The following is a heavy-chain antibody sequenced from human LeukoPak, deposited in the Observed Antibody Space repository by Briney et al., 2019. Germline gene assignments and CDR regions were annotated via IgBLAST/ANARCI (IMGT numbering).Heavy chain of an antibody. Sequence: GGSLRLSCVASGFTFSGHGMHWVRQAPGKGLEWVALISFDGSDKYYGDFVRGRFTISRDNSNNTLYLQMTNLRVEDTAVYYCAKERYLLDPWGQGTLVTVSS. CDR3: AKERYLLDP. CDR2: ISFDGSDK. V-gene: IGHV3-30*18. D-gene: IGHD2-15*01. J-gene: IGHJ5*02. CDR1: GFTFSGHG.